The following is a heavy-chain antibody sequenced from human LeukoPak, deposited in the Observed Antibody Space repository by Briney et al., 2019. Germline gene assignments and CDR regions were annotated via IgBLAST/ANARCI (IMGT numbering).Heavy chain of an antibody. D-gene: IGHD6-19*01. CDR3: AKDRWLTGT. CDR1: GFTFSSYG. CDR2: ISYDGSDK. J-gene: IGHJ5*02. Sequence: GGSLRLSCAASGFTFSSYGMHWGRQAPGKGLEWVAVISYDGSDKHYADSVKGRFTISRDNSKYTLYMQINSLRAEDTAVYYCAKDRWLTGTWGQGTLVTVSS. V-gene: IGHV3-30*18.